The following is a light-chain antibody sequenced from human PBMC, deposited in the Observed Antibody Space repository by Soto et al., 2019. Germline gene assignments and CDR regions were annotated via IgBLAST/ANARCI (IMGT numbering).Light chain of an antibody. Sequence: QSVLTQPPSASGTPGQTVTISCSGSNSNIGSNVVNWYQHLPGTAPKLLIYSNDRRPSGVPARFFGSKSDTSASLAITGLRSEDEAHYYCAVWDNSMTAWVFGGGTKLTVL. CDR2: SND. CDR1: NSNIGSNV. J-gene: IGLJ3*02. CDR3: AVWDNSMTAWV. V-gene: IGLV1-47*02.